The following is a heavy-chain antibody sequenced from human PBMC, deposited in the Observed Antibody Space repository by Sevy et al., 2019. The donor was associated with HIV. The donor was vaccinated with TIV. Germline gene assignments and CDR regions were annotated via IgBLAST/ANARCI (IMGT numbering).Heavy chain of an antibody. CDR3: ARMFGLPSSGHYYGLDV. J-gene: IGHJ6*02. V-gene: IGHV2-70*01. Sequence: SGPTLVKPTQTLTLSCTFSGFSLSPAGMCVAWIRQPPGKALEWLALIDWDDDKYYTTSLKTRLTVSKDTSKNQVVLRMTNMDSVDTATYYCARMFGLPSSGHYYGLDVWGQGTTVTVSS. CDR2: IDWDDDK. CDR1: GFSLSPAGMC. D-gene: IGHD3-10*01.